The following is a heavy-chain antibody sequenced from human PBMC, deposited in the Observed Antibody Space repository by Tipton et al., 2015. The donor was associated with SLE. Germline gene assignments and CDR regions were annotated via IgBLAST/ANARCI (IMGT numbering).Heavy chain of an antibody. Sequence: GLVKPSETLSLTCTVSGGSISSHYWSWIRQPPGKGLEWIGYIYYSGSTNYNPSLKSRVTISVDTSKNQFSLKLSSVTAADTAVYYCARGHDSSSPYWGQGTLVTVSS. V-gene: IGHV4-59*11. D-gene: IGHD6-13*01. CDR1: GGSISSHY. J-gene: IGHJ4*02. CDR3: ARGHDSSSPY. CDR2: IYYSGST.